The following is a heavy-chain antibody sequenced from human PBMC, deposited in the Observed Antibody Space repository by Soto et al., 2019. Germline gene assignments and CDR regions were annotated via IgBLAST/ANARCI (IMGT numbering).Heavy chain of an antibody. CDR2: ISSSSYI. J-gene: IGHJ3*02. V-gene: IGHV3-21*01. Sequence: GGSLRLSCAASGFTFSSYSMNWVRQAPGKGLEWVSSISSSSYIYYADSVKGRFTISRDNAKNSLYLQMNSLRAEDTAVYYCARDLSSSWFPGAFDIWGQGTMVTVSS. D-gene: IGHD6-13*01. CDR3: ARDLSSSWFPGAFDI. CDR1: GFTFSSYS.